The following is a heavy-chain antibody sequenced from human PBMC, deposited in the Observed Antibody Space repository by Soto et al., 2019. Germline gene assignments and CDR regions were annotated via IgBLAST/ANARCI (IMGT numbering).Heavy chain of an antibody. D-gene: IGHD3-22*01. CDR2: MYYSGST. CDR3: AREDSSGYYYFDY. J-gene: IGHJ4*02. Sequence: QVQLQESGPGLVKPSETLSLTCTVSGGSISSYYWSWIRQPPGKGLEWIGYMYYSGSTNYNPSLKSRVTIYVATSKNQFSLKLSSVTAADTAVYYCAREDSSGYYYFDYWGPGTLVPVSS. V-gene: IGHV4-59*01. CDR1: GGSISSYY.